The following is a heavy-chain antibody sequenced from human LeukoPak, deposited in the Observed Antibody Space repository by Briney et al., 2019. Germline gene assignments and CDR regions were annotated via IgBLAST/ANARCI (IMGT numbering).Heavy chain of an antibody. J-gene: IGHJ4*02. Sequence: AGGSLRLSCAASGFTFSIYGMHWVRQAPGKGLEWVAFIRFDGSNKYYADSVKGRFTISRDNSKNTLYLQMNSLRAEDTAVYYCAKESRGAAAGSLDYWGQGTLVTVSS. CDR2: IRFDGSNK. D-gene: IGHD6-13*01. V-gene: IGHV3-30*02. CDR1: GFTFSIYG. CDR3: AKESRGAAAGSLDY.